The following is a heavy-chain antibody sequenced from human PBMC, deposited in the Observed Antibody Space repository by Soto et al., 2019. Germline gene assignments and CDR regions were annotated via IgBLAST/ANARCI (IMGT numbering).Heavy chain of an antibody. CDR2: ISAYTGNT. D-gene: IGHD3-16*01. V-gene: IGHV1-18*04. CDR1: GYTLTSNG. Sequence: GASVKVSCKTSGYTLTSNGFSWVRQAPGQGLEWMGWISAYTGNTNYAQKRQGRVTMATDTSTSTAYIELRSLRSDDTAVYYCARRAWESRDAFDIWGQGTTVTVSS. J-gene: IGHJ3*02. CDR3: ARRAWESRDAFDI.